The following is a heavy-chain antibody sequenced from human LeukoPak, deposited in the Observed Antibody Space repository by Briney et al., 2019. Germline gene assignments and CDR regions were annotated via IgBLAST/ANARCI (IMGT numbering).Heavy chain of an antibody. Sequence: SETLSLTCAVYGGSFSGYYWSWIRQPPGKGLEWIGEINHSGSTNYNPSLKSRVTISVDTSKNQFSLKLSSVTAADTAVYYCARLDIRARSREKLTVTPNWGQGTLVTVST. CDR1: GGSFSGYY. CDR2: INHSGST. D-gene: IGHD4-11*01. V-gene: IGHV4-34*01. CDR3: ARLDIRARSREKLTVTPN. J-gene: IGHJ4*02.